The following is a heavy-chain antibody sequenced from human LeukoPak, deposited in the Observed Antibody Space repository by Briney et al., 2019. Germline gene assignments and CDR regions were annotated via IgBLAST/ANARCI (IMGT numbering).Heavy chain of an antibody. J-gene: IGHJ4*02. CDR1: GFTFSSYA. V-gene: IGHV3-64*01. D-gene: IGHD6-13*01. Sequence: PGGSLRLSCAASGFTFSSYAMHWVRQAPGKGLEYVSAISSNGGSTYYANSVKGRFTISRDNAKNSLYLQMNSLRVEDTAVYYCARDPINIATAANGFDYWGQGTLVTVSS. CDR2: ISSNGGST. CDR3: ARDPINIATAANGFDY.